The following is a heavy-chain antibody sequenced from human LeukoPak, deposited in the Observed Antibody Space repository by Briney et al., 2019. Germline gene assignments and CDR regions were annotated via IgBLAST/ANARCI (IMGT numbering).Heavy chain of an antibody. J-gene: IGHJ4*02. CDR2: ISYDGSNK. CDR3: AKRGSKWDLDN. Sequence: GGSLRLSCAASGFIFTSYAMHWIRQAPGKGLEWVAVISYDGSNKYYADSVKGRFTISKDTSKNTLYLQMSSLRAEDTAIYYCAKRGSKWDLDNWGQGTLVTVSS. V-gene: IGHV3-33*06. CDR1: GFIFTSYA. D-gene: IGHD1-26*01.